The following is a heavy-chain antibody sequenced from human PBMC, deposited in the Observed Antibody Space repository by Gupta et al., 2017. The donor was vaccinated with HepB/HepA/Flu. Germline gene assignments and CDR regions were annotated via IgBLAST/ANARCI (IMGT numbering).Heavy chain of an antibody. J-gene: IGHJ4*02. CDR1: GFPVSSNY. D-gene: IGHD6-19*01. Sequence: EVQLVESGGGLVQPGGSLRLSCAASGFPVSSNYMSWVRQAPGKGLEWVSVIYSGGSKYYADAVKGRFTISRDNPKNTLYLQMNSLRAEDTAVYYCARDTGAGTLGNFAYWGQGTLVTVSS. CDR3: ARDTGAGTLGNFAY. V-gene: IGHV3-66*01. CDR2: IYSGGSK.